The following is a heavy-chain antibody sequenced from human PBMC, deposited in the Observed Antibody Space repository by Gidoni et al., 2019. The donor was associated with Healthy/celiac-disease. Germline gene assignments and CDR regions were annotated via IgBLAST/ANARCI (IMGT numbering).Heavy chain of an antibody. CDR3: ARQYYGSGSYPSLGYYYGMDV. V-gene: IGHV4-39*01. CDR2: IYYSGST. J-gene: IGHJ6*02. CDR1: GGSISSSSYY. Sequence: QLQLQESGPGLGKPSETLSLTCTVSGGSISSSSYYWGWIRQPPGKGLEWIGSIYYSGSTYYNPSLKSRVTISVDTSKNQFSLKLSSVTAADTAVYYCARQYYGSGSYPSLGYYYGMDVWGQGTTVTVSS. D-gene: IGHD3-10*01.